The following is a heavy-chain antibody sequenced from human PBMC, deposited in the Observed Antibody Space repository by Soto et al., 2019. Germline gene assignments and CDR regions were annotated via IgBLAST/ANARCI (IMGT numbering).Heavy chain of an antibody. CDR3: ASRLTGYY. CDR1: GFAFSSYS. J-gene: IGHJ4*02. Sequence: GESLKISCAASGFAFSSYSMNWVRQAPGKGLEWVSYISSSSSNIDYADSVNGRFIISRDNVKNSLYLQMNSLRDEDTAVYYCASRLTGYYWGQGILVTVSS. CDR2: ISSSSSNI. V-gene: IGHV3-48*02. D-gene: IGHD3-22*01.